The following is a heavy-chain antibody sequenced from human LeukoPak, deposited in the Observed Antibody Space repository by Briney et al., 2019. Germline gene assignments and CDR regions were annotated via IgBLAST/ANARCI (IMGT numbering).Heavy chain of an antibody. CDR3: ARNSARGRYSYYGMDV. D-gene: IGHD3-16*01. CDR1: GGTFSSYA. V-gene: IGHV1-69*04. CDR2: IIPILGIE. Sequence: SVKVSCKASGGTFSSYAISWVRQAPGQGLEWMGRIIPILGIENYAQKFQGRVTITADKSTSTAYMELSSLRSEDTAVYYWARNSARGRYSYYGMDVWGQGTTVTVSS. J-gene: IGHJ6*02.